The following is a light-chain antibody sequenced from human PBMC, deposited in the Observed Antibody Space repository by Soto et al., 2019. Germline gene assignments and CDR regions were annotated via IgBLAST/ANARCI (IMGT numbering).Light chain of an antibody. Sequence: DIQMTQSPSTLSASVGDRVTITCRASQSISDWLAWYQQRSGKAPKLLIYKASSLQSGVPPRFSGSGSGTAFTLTISSLQPDDFATYYCQQYNRFPYTFGQGTKLVIK. J-gene: IGKJ2*01. CDR2: KAS. CDR1: QSISDW. CDR3: QQYNRFPYT. V-gene: IGKV1-5*03.